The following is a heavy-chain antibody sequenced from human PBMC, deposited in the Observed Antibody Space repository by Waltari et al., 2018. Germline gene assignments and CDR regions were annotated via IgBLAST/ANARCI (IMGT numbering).Heavy chain of an antibody. CDR1: GFSLRTSGVG. V-gene: IGHV2-5*02. Sequence: QITLKESGPTLVKPTQTLTLTCTFSGFSLRTSGVGVGWIRQPPGKALEWLAAIYWDDDKCYSPSLKSSLTITKDTPKNQLVLTMSNMVPVDTATYYCAHRHDFWGCYFFDYWGQGSLITVSS. J-gene: IGHJ4*02. CDR3: AHRHDFWGCYFFDY. D-gene: IGHD3-3*01. CDR2: IYWDDDK.